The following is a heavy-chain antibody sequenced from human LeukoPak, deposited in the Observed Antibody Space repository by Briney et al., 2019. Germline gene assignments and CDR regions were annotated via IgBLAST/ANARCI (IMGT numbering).Heavy chain of an antibody. Sequence: SETLSLTCAVYGGSFSGYYWSWIRQPPGKGLEWIGEINHSGSTNYNPSLKSRVTISVDTSKNQFSLKLSSVTAADTAVYYCALGIAVAGLGGNWFDPWGQGTLVTVSS. J-gene: IGHJ5*02. CDR1: GGSFSGYY. CDR2: INHSGST. V-gene: IGHV4-34*01. CDR3: ALGIAVAGLGGNWFDP. D-gene: IGHD6-19*01.